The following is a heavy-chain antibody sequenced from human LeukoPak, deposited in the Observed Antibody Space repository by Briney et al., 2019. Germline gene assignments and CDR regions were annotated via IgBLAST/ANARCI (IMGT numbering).Heavy chain of an antibody. CDR1: GGSISSSSYY. Sequence: PSETLSLTCTVSGGSISSSSYYWGWIRQPPGKGLEWIGSIYYSGSTYYNPSLKSRVTISVDTSKNQFSLKLSSVTAADTAVYYCARVSDSESFYYYYYMDVWGKGTTVTVSS. CDR2: IYYSGST. J-gene: IGHJ6*03. D-gene: IGHD1-14*01. V-gene: IGHV4-39*07. CDR3: ARVSDSESFYYYYYMDV.